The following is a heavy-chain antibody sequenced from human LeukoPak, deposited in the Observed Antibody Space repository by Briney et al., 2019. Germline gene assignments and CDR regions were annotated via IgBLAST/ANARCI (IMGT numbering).Heavy chain of an antibody. V-gene: IGHV3-30*02. D-gene: IGHD2-2*01. J-gene: IGHJ6*03. CDR1: GFTFSSYD. CDR3: ARDHGCSSTSCYPLMGYYYYMDV. CDR2: IRYDGSYK. Sequence: TGGSLRLSCAASGFTFSSYDMNWVRQAPGKGLEWVAFIRYDGSYKYYADSVKGRFTISRDNSKNTVYLQMNSLRAEDTAVYYCARDHGCSSTSCYPLMGYYYYMDVWGKGTTVTVSS.